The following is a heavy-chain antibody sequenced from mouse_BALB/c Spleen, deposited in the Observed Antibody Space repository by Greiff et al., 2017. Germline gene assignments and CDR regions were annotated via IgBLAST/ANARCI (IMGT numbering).Heavy chain of an antibody. Sequence: EVKLMESGGGLVKPGGSRKLSCAASGFTFSSFGMHWVRQAPEKGLEWVAYISSVSSTIYYADTVKGRFTISRDNPKNTLFPQMTSLRSEDTAMYYCARWLLSFDYWGQGTTLTVSS. CDR1: GFTFSSFG. CDR2: ISSVSSTI. V-gene: IGHV5-17*02. CDR3: ARWLLSFDY. J-gene: IGHJ2*01. D-gene: IGHD2-3*01.